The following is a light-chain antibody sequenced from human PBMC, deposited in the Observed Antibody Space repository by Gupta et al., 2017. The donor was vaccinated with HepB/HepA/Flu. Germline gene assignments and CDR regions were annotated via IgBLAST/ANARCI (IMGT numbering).Light chain of an antibody. CDR1: SNNVGNQG. CDR3: SAWHTSLNSWV. J-gene: IGLJ3*02. CDR2: RNN. Sequence: QAGLTQPPSVSKDLRQTATLTCTGNSNNVGNQGASWLQQHQGHPPKLLSCRNNNRPSGISERFSASRSGNTASLTITGLQPEDEADYYCSAWHTSLNSWVFGGGTKLTVL. V-gene: IGLV10-54*04.